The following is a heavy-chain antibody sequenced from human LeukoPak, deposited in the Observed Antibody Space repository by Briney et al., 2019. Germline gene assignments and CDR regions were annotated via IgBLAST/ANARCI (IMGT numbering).Heavy chain of an antibody. V-gene: IGHV3-23*01. CDR1: GFTFSSYA. J-gene: IGHJ1*01. CDR2: ISASGGST. Sequence: RSGGSLRLSCAASGFTFSSYAMSWVRQAPGKGLEWVSTISASGGSTHYADPVKGRFTISRDNSKNTLYLQMNSLRAEDTAVYYCAKETNYYHSGSYWEHIQHWGQGTLVTVSS. D-gene: IGHD3-10*01. CDR3: AKETNYYHSGSYWEHIQH.